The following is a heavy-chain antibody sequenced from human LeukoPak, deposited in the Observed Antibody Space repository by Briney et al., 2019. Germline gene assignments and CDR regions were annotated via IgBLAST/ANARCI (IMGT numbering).Heavy chain of an antibody. D-gene: IGHD4-23*01. V-gene: IGHV3-33*01. Sequence: GRSLRLSCAASGFTFSNYAMHWVRQAPGKGLEWVAVIWHDGINKYYADSVKGRFTISRDNSKNTLYLQMNSLRAEDTAVYYCAREEKIYGGNSEWFDPWGQGTLVTVSS. CDR3: AREEKIYGGNSEWFDP. CDR1: GFTFSNYA. J-gene: IGHJ5*02. CDR2: IWHDGINK.